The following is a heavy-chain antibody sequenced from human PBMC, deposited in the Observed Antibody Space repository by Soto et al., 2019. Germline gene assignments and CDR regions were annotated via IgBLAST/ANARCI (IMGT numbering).Heavy chain of an antibody. Sequence: GGSLRLSCAASGLTFGSYGMSWVRQAPGKGLEWVSAISGSAGSTYHADSVKGRFTISRDNSKNTLYLQMNNLRAKDSAVYYCARVADSYYYDGMDVWGQGPPVTVSS. J-gene: IGHJ6*02. V-gene: IGHV3-23*01. CDR2: ISGSAGST. CDR1: GLTFGSYG. CDR3: ARVADSYYYDGMDV.